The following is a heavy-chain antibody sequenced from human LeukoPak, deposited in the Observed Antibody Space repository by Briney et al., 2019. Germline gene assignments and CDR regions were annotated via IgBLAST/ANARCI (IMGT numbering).Heavy chain of an antibody. CDR3: ARVFPGHDCGTSCYLDY. D-gene: IGHD2-2*01. J-gene: IGHJ4*02. CDR1: GFTFSSYA. CDR2: TSGSGGST. Sequence: GGSLRLSCAASGFTFSSYAMSWVRQAPGKGLEWVSATSGSGGSTYYADSVKGRFTISRDNAKNSLYLQMNSLRAEDTAVYYCARVFPGHDCGTSCYLDYWGQGTLVTVSS. V-gene: IGHV3-23*01.